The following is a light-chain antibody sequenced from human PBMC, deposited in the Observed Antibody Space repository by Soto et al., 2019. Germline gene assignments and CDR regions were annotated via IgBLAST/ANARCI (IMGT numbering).Light chain of an antibody. J-gene: IGKJ5*01. V-gene: IGKV3D-15*01. CDR1: QSVGTY. CDR2: GAS. Sequence: EIVLTQSPGTLSLSPGERATLSCRASQSVGTYLAWYQQKPGQAPRLLIYGASSRATGIPDRFSGSGSGTDFTLTISSLQSEDFAVYYCQQYNKWPQTFGQGTRLEI. CDR3: QQYNKWPQT.